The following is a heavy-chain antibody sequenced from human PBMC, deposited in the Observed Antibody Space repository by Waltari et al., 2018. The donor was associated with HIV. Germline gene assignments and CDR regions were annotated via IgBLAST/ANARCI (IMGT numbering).Heavy chain of an antibody. D-gene: IGHD6-13*01. CDR3: AREYASRWYRIIDS. CDR1: GFSLYSDS. V-gene: IGHV3-21*06. Sequence: EVQLVESGGGLVKPGGSLRLSCVASGFSLYSDSLTWVRQAPGKGLEWVSVITSSSSYIYYADSVKGRFTISRDNSKNSLFLQMNSLRAEDTAVYFCAREYASRWYRIIDSWGQGTPVTVSS. J-gene: IGHJ4*02. CDR2: ITSSSSYI.